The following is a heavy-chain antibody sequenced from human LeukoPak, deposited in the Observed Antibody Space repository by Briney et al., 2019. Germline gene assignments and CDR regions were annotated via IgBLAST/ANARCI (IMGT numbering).Heavy chain of an antibody. V-gene: IGHV1-18*04. CDR3: ARGPLTVVTPDFDY. J-gene: IGHJ4*02. Sequence: ASVKVSCKASGYTFTGYYMHWVRQAPGQGLEWMGWISAYNGNTNYAQKLQGRVTMTTDTSTSTAYMELRSLRSEDTAVYYCARGPLTVVTPDFDYWGQGTLVTVSS. D-gene: IGHD4-23*01. CDR2: ISAYNGNT. CDR1: GYTFTGYY.